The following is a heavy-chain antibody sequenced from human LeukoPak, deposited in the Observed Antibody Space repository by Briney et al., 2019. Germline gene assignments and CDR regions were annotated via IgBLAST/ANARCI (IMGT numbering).Heavy chain of an antibody. J-gene: IGHJ4*02. D-gene: IGHD3-22*01. Sequence: SVKVSCKASGGTFSSYAISWVRQAPGQGLEWMGGIIPIFGTANYAQKFQGRVTITTDESTSTVYMELSSLRSEDTAVYYCARGPYYDSSGYYDYWGQGTLVTVSS. CDR1: GGTFSSYA. CDR2: IIPIFGTA. CDR3: ARGPYYDSSGYYDY. V-gene: IGHV1-69*05.